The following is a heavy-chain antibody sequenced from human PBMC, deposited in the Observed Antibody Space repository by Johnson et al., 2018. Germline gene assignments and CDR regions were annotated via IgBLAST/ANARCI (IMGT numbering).Heavy chain of an antibody. V-gene: IGHV3-48*01. J-gene: IGHJ6*03. D-gene: IGHD5-12*01. CDR1: GFTFSSYS. Sequence: VQLVETGGGLVQPGGSLRLSCEASGFTFSSYSMNWVRLAPGTGLDWISYISSSSTTIYYAASVKGLFTISRDNAMNSLYLHMDRLRAEDTAVYYCAREGEGSGYAANHYYYYMDVWGKGTTVTVS. CDR3: AREGEGSGYAANHYYYYMDV. CDR2: ISSSSTTI.